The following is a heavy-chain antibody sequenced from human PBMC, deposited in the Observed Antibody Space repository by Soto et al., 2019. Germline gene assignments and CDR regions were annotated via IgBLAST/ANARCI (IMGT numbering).Heavy chain of an antibody. V-gene: IGHV4-30-4*01. CDR1: GGSLSSGEYY. Sequence: SQTLSLACTVSGGSLSSGEYYWRWIRQPPWKGLEWIGYIYYSGSTYYNPSLKSLGTISVYTSKNQCSLKLSSVTAADTAVYYCSGEDCAGDCYFGVFGCFEYGGQGTLDPVSS. J-gene: IGHJ4*02. CDR3: SGEDCAGDCYFGVFGCFEY. CDR2: IYYSGST. D-gene: IGHD2-21*02.